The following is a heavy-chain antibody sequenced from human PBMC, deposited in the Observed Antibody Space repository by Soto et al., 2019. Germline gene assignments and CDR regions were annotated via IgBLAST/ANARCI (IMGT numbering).Heavy chain of an antibody. J-gene: IGHJ4*02. V-gene: IGHV5-51*01. CDR2: IYPGDSDT. D-gene: IGHD3-16*01. CDR3: ARHFYDYLDY. Sequence: GESLKISCKGSGYSFSNYWIAWVRQMPGKGLEWMGIIYPGDSDTRYSPSFQGQVTISVDKSINTAYLQWSSLKASDTAIYYCARHFYDYLDYWGQGILVTVPS. CDR1: GYSFSNYW.